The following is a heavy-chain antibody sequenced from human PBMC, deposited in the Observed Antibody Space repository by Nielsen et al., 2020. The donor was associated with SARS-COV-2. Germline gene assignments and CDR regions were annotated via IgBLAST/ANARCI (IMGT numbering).Heavy chain of an antibody. CDR3: ARDSVAATGQIYFYGFDV. Sequence: GESLKISCAASGFTFSSYWMSWVRQAPGKGLEWMANIKEDGSEKYYVDSVKGRFSISRDNAKNSLYLQMNSLRVEDTAVYYCARDSVAATGQIYFYGFDVWGQGTTVTVSS. CDR2: IKEDGSEK. V-gene: IGHV3-7*03. D-gene: IGHD2-15*01. CDR1: GFTFSSYW. J-gene: IGHJ6*02.